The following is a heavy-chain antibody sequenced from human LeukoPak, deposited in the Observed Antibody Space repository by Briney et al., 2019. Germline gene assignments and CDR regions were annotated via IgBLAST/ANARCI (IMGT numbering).Heavy chain of an antibody. CDR1: GGSFSGYY. CDR3: ARGPHFYGSGSYEYSYYYYYYGMDV. CDR2: INHKGAT. J-gene: IGHJ6*04. D-gene: IGHD3-10*01. V-gene: IGHV4-34*01. Sequence: PSETLSLTCAVYGGSFSGYYWTWVRQPPGKGLEWIREINHKGATNYNPSLKSRVTISLDTSKNQFSLKLSSVTAADTAVYYCARGPHFYGSGSYEYSYYYYYYGMDVWGKGTAVTVSS.